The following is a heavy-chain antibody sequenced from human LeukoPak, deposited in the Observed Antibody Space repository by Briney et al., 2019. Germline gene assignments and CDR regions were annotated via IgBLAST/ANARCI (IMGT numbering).Heavy chain of an antibody. Sequence: PGGSLRLSCAASGFIFSSYGMHWVRQAPGKGLEWVAFIRYDGRNKYYADSVKGRFTISRDNSKNTLYLQMNSLRAEDTAVYYCARDFRGGLIYDYYYYMDVWGKGTTVTVSS. J-gene: IGHJ6*03. CDR1: GFIFSSYG. D-gene: IGHD2-15*01. CDR3: ARDFRGGLIYDYYYYMDV. CDR2: IRYDGRNK. V-gene: IGHV3-30*02.